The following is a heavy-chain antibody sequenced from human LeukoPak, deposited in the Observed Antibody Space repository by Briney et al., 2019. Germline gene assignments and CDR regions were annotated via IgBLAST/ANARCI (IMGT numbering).Heavy chain of an antibody. CDR2: IYYSGST. CDR3: ARRLGGYNY. J-gene: IGHJ4*02. CDR1: GGSISSYY. D-gene: IGHD5-12*01. V-gene: IGHV4-59*08. Sequence: SETLSLTCTVSGGSISSYYWSWIRQPPGKGLEWIGYIYYSGSTNYNPPLKSRVTMSVDASKNQFSLKLSTVTAADTAVYYCARRLGGYNYWGQGTLVTVSS.